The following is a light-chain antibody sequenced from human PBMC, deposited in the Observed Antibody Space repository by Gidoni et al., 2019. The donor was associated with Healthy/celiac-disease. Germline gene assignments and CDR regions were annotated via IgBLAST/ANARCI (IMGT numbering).Light chain of an antibody. J-gene: IGKJ5*01. CDR2: WAS. V-gene: IGKV4-1*01. CDR1: QSVLYSSNNKNY. CDR3: QQYYSTPLT. Sequence: DIVMTQSPDSLAVSLGERATINCKSSQSVLYSSNNKNYLAWYQQKPGQPPKLLIYWASTRESVVPDRFSGSGSGTDFTLTISSLQAADVAVYYCQQYYSTPLTFGQGTRLEIK.